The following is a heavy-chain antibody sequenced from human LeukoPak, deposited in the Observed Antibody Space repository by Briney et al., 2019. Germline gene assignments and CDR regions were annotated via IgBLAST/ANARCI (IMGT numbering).Heavy chain of an antibody. J-gene: IGHJ3*02. Sequence: PGGSLRLSCAASGFTFSSYWMSWVRQAPGKGLEWVANIKQDGSEKYYVDSAKGRFTISRDNAKNSLYLQMNSLRAEDTAVYYCARDQYCGGDCYSWASLAFDIWGQGTMVTVSS. D-gene: IGHD2-21*02. CDR2: IKQDGSEK. CDR1: GFTFSSYW. CDR3: ARDQYCGGDCYSWASLAFDI. V-gene: IGHV3-7*01.